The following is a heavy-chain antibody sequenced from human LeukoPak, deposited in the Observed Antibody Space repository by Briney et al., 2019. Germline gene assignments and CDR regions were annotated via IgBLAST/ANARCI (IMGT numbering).Heavy chain of an antibody. V-gene: IGHV3-30-3*01. CDR3: AREMPTTETFDY. CDR1: GFTFSSSA. J-gene: IGHJ4*01. CDR2: ISYDGSNK. Sequence: PGRSLRLSCAASGFTFSSSAMHWVRQAPGKGLEWVAVISYDGSNKYYADSVKGRFTISRDNSKNTLYLQMNSLRAEDTAVYYCAREMPTTETFDYWGQEPWSPSPQ. D-gene: IGHD5-24*01.